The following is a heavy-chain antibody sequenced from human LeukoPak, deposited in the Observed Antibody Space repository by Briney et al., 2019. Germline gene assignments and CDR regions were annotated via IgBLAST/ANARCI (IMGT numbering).Heavy chain of an antibody. J-gene: IGHJ4*02. CDR3: AIDSNWDRGH. CDR2: TDPSASST. D-gene: IGHD1-1*01. V-gene: IGHV3-23*01. CDR1: GFTFSRYT. Sequence: GGSLRLSCATSGFTFSRYTMTWVRQAPGKGLECVSSTDPSASSTTYADSVKGRFTISRGNSKNTLYLQMSSLRVEDTAVYYCAIDSNWDRGHWGQGTLVTVSS.